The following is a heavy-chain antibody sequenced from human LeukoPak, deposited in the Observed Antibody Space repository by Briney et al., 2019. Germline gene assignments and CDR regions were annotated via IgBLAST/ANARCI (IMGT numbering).Heavy chain of an antibody. Sequence: SETLSLTFAVSGASISSYYWSCIRQPPGKRLEWIGYIYYSGSTNYNPSLKSRVTISVDTSKNQFSLKLSSVTAADTAVYYCAGHYGDYVNANDAFDIWGQGTMVTVSS. CDR1: GASISSYY. D-gene: IGHD4-17*01. CDR2: IYYSGST. CDR3: AGHYGDYVNANDAFDI. V-gene: IGHV4-59*08. J-gene: IGHJ3*02.